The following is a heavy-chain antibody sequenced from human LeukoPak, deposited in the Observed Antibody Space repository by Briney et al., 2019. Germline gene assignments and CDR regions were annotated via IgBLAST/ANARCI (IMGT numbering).Heavy chain of an antibody. CDR2: IYHSGST. V-gene: IGHV4-30-2*01. CDR1: GGSISSGGYS. CDR3: ARAWGSYRPFDY. D-gene: IGHD3-16*02. Sequence: SQTLSLTCAVSGGSISSGGYSWRWIRQPPGKGLEWIGYIYHSGSTYYNPSLKSRVTISVDRSKNQFSLKLSSVTAADTAVYYCARAWGSYRPFDYWGRGTLVTVSS. J-gene: IGHJ4*02.